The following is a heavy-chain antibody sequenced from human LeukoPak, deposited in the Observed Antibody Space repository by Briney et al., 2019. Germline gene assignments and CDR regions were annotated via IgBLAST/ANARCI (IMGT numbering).Heavy chain of an antibody. Sequence: SETPSLTCTVSDGSISSYYWSWIRQPAGKGLEWIGRIYSSGSTNYNPSLKSRVTMSVDTSKNQFPLKPSSVTAADTAVYYCARDRYDSVYNWFDPWGQGTLVTVSS. CDR2: IYSSGST. CDR1: DGSISSYY. CDR3: ARDRYDSVYNWFDP. V-gene: IGHV4-4*07. D-gene: IGHD3-22*01. J-gene: IGHJ5*02.